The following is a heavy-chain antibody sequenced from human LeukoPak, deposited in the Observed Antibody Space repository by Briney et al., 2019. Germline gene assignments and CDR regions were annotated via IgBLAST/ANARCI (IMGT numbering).Heavy chain of an antibody. CDR3: ARDRDYGGNLYAFDI. J-gene: IGHJ3*02. Sequence: SVKVSCKASGYTFTSYDISWVRQAPGQGLEWMGGIIPIFGTTNYAQKFQGRVTITADKSTSTAYMELSSLRSGDTAVYYCARDRDYGGNLYAFDIWGQGTMVTVSS. V-gene: IGHV1-69*06. CDR1: GYTFTSYD. D-gene: IGHD4-23*01. CDR2: IIPIFGTT.